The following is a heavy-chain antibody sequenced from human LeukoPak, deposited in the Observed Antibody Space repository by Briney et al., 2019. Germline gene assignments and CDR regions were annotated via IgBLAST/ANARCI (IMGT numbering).Heavy chain of an antibody. CDR1: GYSFTSYA. Sequence: GASVKVSCKASGYSFTSYAMNWVRQAPGQGLEWMGWINTNTGNPTYAQGFTGRCVFSLDTSVSTAYLQISSLKAEDTAVYSYARVAEYSSGWYDPFDYWGQGTLVTVSS. J-gene: IGHJ4*02. D-gene: IGHD6-19*01. V-gene: IGHV7-4-1*02. CDR3: ARVAEYSSGWYDPFDY. CDR2: INTNTGNP.